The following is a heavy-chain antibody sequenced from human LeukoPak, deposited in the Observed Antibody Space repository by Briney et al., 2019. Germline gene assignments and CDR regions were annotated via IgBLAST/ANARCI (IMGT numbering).Heavy chain of an antibody. D-gene: IGHD5-12*01. CDR2: ISAYNGNT. V-gene: IGHV1-18*01. CDR3: ARYLQSRVDSNWFDP. Sequence: GASVKVSCKASGYTFTSYGISWVRQAPGQGLEWMGWISAYNGNTNYAQKLQGRVTMTTDTSTSTAYMELRSLGSDDTAVYYCARYLQSRVDSNWFDPWGQGTLVTVSS. J-gene: IGHJ5*02. CDR1: GYTFTSYG.